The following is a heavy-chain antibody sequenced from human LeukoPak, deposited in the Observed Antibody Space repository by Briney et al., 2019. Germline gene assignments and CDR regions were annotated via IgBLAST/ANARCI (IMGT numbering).Heavy chain of an antibody. CDR1: GFTFSSYW. Sequence: GGSLRLSCAASGFTFSSYWMSWVRQAPGKGLEWVANIKQDGSEKYYVDSVKGRFTISRDNAKNSLYLQMNSLRAEDTAVYYCARGYYGILTGYTVDYWGQGTLVTVSS. V-gene: IGHV3-7*03. D-gene: IGHD3-9*01. CDR2: IKQDGSEK. CDR3: ARGYYGILTGYTVDY. J-gene: IGHJ4*02.